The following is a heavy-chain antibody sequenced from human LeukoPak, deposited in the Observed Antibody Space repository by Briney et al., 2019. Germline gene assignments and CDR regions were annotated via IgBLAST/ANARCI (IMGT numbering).Heavy chain of an antibody. Sequence: GSLRLSCAASGFTFSSYSMNWIRQPPGKGLEWIGYIYYSGSTNYNPSLKSRVTISVDTSKNQFSLKLSSVTAAGTAVYYCARLIGTTTGDAFDIWGQGTMVTVSS. J-gene: IGHJ3*02. V-gene: IGHV4-59*01. CDR2: IYYSGST. D-gene: IGHD4-17*01. CDR1: GFTFSSYS. CDR3: ARLIGTTTGDAFDI.